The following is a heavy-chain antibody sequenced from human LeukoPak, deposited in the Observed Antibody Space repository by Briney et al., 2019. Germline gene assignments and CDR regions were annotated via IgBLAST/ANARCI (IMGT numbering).Heavy chain of an antibody. J-gene: IGHJ4*02. D-gene: IGHD1-26*01. V-gene: IGHV3-23*01. CDR1: GFTFSSYA. CDR2: ISGSGGST. CDR3: AKDEEVGATTFDY. Sequence: HAGGSPRLSCAASGFTFSSYAMSWVRQAPGKGLEWVSAISGSGGSTYYADSVKGRFTISRDNSKNTLYLQMNSLRAEDTAVYYCAKDEEVGATTFDYWGQGTLVTVSS.